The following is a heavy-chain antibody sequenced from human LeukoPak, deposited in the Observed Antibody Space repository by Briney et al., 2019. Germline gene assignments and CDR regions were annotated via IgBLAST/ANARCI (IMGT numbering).Heavy chain of an antibody. J-gene: IGHJ4*02. V-gene: IGHV3-64*01. CDR2: ISASGGST. D-gene: IGHD6-19*01. CDR1: GFTFSSYA. Sequence: PGGTLRLSSAASGFTFSSYALHWVRQAPGKGLEYVSAISASGGSTYYATSVKGRSTISRDNSKNTLYLQMGSLRIEDMAVYYCARVANAGYSSGWYWDYFDFWGQGTLVTVSS. CDR3: ARVANAGYSSGWYWDYFDF.